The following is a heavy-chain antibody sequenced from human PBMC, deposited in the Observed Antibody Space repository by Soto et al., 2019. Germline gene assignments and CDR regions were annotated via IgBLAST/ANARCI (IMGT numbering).Heavy chain of an antibody. J-gene: IGHJ4*02. CDR3: ARAYRHYDFWSGYSPRDDY. CDR1: GGSVSSGSYY. CDR2: IYYSGST. V-gene: IGHV4-61*01. Sequence: SETLSLTCTVSGGSVSSGSYYWSWIRQPPGKGLEWIGYIYYSGSTNYNPSLKSRVTISVDTSKNQFSLKLRSEDTAVYYCARAYRHYDFWSGYSPRDDYWGQGTLVTVSS. D-gene: IGHD3-3*01.